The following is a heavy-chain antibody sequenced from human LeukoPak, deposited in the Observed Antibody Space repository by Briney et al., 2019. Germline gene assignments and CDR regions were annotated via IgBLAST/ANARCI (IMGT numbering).Heavy chain of an antibody. V-gene: IGHV4-31*02. Sequence: GGXXWXWIRXHPGKGLEWIGYIYYSGSTYYNPSLKGRVTISIDKSKNQFSLKLTSVTAADTAVYYCARDKSSGYDYFDSWGQGTLVTVSS. CDR2: IYYSGST. CDR3: ARDKSSGYDYFDS. J-gene: IGHJ4*02. D-gene: IGHD5-12*01. CDR1: GGXX.